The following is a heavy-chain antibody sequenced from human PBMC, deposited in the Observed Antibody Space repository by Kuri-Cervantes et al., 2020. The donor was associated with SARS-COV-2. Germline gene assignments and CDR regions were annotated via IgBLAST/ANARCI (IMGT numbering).Heavy chain of an antibody. CDR2: IDWDDDK. Sequence: SGPTLVKPTQTLTLTCTFSGFSLTTSGMCVAWIRQPPGKALEWLARIDWDDDKYYKTSLNTRLSISEDTSKDQVVPTMTNMDPVDTATYYCVRIRAATVIADYWGQGTLVTVSS. J-gene: IGHJ4*02. D-gene: IGHD4-11*01. CDR3: VRIRAATVIADY. V-gene: IGHV2-70*11. CDR1: GFSLTTSGMC.